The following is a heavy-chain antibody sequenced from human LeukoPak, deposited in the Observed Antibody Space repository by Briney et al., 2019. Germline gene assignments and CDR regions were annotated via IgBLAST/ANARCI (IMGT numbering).Heavy chain of an antibody. V-gene: IGHV3-30*18. Sequence: GESLRLSCAASGFTFSSYGMHWVRQAPGKGLEWVAVMSYDGSNKYYADSVKGRFTISRDNSKNTLYLQMNSLRAEDTAVYYCAKDSGRDSGSYGQNYWGQGTLVTVSS. CDR2: MSYDGSNK. D-gene: IGHD1-26*01. J-gene: IGHJ4*02. CDR3: AKDSGRDSGSYGQNY. CDR1: GFTFSSYG.